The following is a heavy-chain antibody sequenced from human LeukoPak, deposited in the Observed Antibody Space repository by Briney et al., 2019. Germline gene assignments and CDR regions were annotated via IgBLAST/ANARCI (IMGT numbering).Heavy chain of an antibody. V-gene: IGHV6-1*01. CDR1: GDSVSVNRDV. J-gene: IGHJ3*02. Sequence: SQTLSLTCGISGDSVSVNRDVWNWIRQSPSRGLEWLGRAYYKSKWHIDYAVSVKSRITISPDTSNNQFSLQLNSVTPEDTAVYYCARDADWGYDAFDIWGQGTMVTVSS. CDR3: ARDADWGYDAFDI. CDR2: AYYKSKWHI. D-gene: IGHD7-27*01.